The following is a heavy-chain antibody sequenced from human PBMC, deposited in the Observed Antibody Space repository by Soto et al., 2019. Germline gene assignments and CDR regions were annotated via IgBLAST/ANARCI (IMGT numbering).Heavy chain of an antibody. CDR2: IIPIFGTA. CDR3: ARDPSYYYDSSGYLYAFDI. D-gene: IGHD3-22*01. V-gene: IGHV1-69*01. J-gene: IGHJ3*02. CDR1: GGTFSSYA. Sequence: QVQLVQSGAEVKKPGSSVKVSCKASGGTFSSYAISWVRQAPGQGLEWMGGIIPIFGTANYAQKFQGRVTITADESTSTAYMELSSLRSEDTAVYYCARDPSYYYDSSGYLYAFDIWGQGTIVTVSS.